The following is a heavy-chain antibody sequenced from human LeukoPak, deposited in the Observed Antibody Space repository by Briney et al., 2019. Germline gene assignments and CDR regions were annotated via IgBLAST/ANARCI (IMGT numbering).Heavy chain of an antibody. Sequence: GGSLRLXCAASGFTFSSYAMSWVRLAPGKGLEWVSAISGSGGSTYYADSVKGRFTISRDNSKNTLYLQMNSLRAEDTAVYYCAKLDTIFGGLSLDVWSDAFDIWGQGTMVTVSS. J-gene: IGHJ3*02. V-gene: IGHV3-23*01. D-gene: IGHD3-3*01. CDR1: GFTFSSYA. CDR3: AKLDTIFGGLSLDVWSDAFDI. CDR2: ISGSGGST.